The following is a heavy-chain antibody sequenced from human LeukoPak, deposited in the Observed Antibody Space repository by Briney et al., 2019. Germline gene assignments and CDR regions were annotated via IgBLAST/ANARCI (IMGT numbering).Heavy chain of an antibody. Sequence: SETLSLTCTVSGGSVSSGSYYWSWIRQPPGKGLEWIGYIYYSGSTNYNPSLKSRVTISVDTSKNQFSLKLSSVTAADTAVYYCARAPGYGYSTFDYWGQGTLVTVSS. V-gene: IGHV4-61*01. CDR2: IYYSGST. CDR3: ARAPGYGYSTFDY. D-gene: IGHD5-18*01. CDR1: GGSVSSGSYY. J-gene: IGHJ4*02.